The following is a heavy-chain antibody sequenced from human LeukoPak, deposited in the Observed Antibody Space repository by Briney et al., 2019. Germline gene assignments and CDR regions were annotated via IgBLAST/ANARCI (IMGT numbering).Heavy chain of an antibody. CDR3: TTYGDYGAFDY. CDR1: GFTFSNAW. D-gene: IGHD4-17*01. J-gene: IGHJ4*02. Sequence: KTGGSLRLSCAASGFTFSNAWMSWVRQAPGKGLEWVGRIKSKTDGGTTDYAAPVKGRFTISRDDSKNTLYLQMDSLKTEDTAVYYCTTYGDYGAFDYWGQGTLVTVSS. CDR2: IKSKTDGGTT. V-gene: IGHV3-15*01.